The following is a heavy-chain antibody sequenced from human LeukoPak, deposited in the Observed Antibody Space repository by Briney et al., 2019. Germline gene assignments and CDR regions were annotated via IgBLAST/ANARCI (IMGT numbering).Heavy chain of an antibody. CDR2: INHSGST. CDR1: GGSISSYY. CDR3: ARDGTGLGARGIGY. Sequence: SETLSLTCTVSGGSISSYYWSWIRQPPGKGLEWIGEINHSGSTNYNPSLKSRVTISVDTSKNQFSLKLSSVTAADTAVYYCARDGTGLGARGIGYWGQGTLVTVSS. D-gene: IGHD1-26*01. J-gene: IGHJ4*02. V-gene: IGHV4-34*01.